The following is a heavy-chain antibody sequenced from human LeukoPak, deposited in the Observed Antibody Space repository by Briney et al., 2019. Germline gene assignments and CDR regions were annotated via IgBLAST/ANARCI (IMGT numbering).Heavy chain of an antibody. V-gene: IGHV3-23*01. Sequence: GGSLRLSCVASGFTFSSYAMSWVRQAPGKGLEWVSGLSGSGGATYYADSVKGRFTISRDNSNNTLYLQMNSLRAEDTALYYCAKSRSHSSAWYGSDFDYWGQGTLVTVSS. J-gene: IGHJ4*02. CDR3: AKSRSHSSAWYGSDFDY. CDR1: GFTFSSYA. CDR2: LSGSGGAT. D-gene: IGHD6-19*01.